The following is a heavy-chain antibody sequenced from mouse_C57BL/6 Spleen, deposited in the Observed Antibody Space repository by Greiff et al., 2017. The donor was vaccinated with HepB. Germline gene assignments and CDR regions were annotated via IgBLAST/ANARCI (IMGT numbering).Heavy chain of an antibody. CDR2: ISSGSSTI. D-gene: IGHD2-3*01. J-gene: IGHJ4*01. CDR1: GFTFSDYG. Sequence: DVKLQESGGGLVKPGGSLKLSCAASGFTFSDYGMHWVRQAPEKGLEWVAYISSGSSTIYYADTVKGRFTISRDNAENTLFLQMTSLRSEDTAMYYCARADDGYPYYAMDYWGQGTSVTVSS. CDR3: ARADDGYPYYAMDY. V-gene: IGHV5-17*01.